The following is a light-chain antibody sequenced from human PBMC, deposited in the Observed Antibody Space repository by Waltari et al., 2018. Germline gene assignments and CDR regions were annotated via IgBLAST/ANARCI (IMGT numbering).Light chain of an antibody. Sequence: QLVVTQSPSASASLGASVKLTCTPSSAHSNNIIAWLQQRPEKGPRYLLKVNSDGSHIRGDEIPDRFSGSSSGAERYLTISSLQSEDEADYYCRTGGHGTWVFGGGTKLTVL. CDR2: VNSDGSH. CDR3: RTGGHGTWV. CDR1: SAHSNNI. V-gene: IGLV4-69*01. J-gene: IGLJ3*02.